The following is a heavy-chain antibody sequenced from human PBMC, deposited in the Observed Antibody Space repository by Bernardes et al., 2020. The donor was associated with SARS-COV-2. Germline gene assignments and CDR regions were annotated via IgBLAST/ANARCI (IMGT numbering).Heavy chain of an antibody. D-gene: IGHD3-3*01. V-gene: IGHV3-13*04. CDR3: LRGFLRRASHDTFDI. CDR1: GFTFSTYD. CDR2: IGTADDT. Sequence: GGSLRLSCAASGFTFSTYDMHWVRQTTGKGLEWVSGIGTADDTYYPDSERGRFTISRENAKNSLYLQMNSLRAGDTAVYYCLRGFLRRASHDTFDIWGQGTMVTVSS. J-gene: IGHJ3*02.